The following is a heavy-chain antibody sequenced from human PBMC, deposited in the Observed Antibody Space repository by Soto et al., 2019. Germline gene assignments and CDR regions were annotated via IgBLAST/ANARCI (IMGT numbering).Heavy chain of an antibody. V-gene: IGHV3-74*01. CDR3: AREGDSGWAMYSFDY. D-gene: IGHD6-19*01. J-gene: IGHJ4*02. CDR1: GFTFSSYW. Sequence: EVQLVESGGGLVQPGGSLRLSCAASGFTFSSYWMHWVRQAPGKGLVWVSRINSDGSSTSYADSVKGRFTISRDNAKNTLYLQMNSLRAEDTAVYYCAREGDSGWAMYSFDYWGQGTLVTVSS. CDR2: INSDGSST.